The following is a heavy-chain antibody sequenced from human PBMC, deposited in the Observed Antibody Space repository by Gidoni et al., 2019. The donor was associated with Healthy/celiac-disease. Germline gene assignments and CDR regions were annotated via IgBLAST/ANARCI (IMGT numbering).Heavy chain of an antibody. D-gene: IGHD4-17*01. V-gene: IGHV4-39*01. CDR3: ARHSVSYGDYEEF. CDR2: IYYSGST. Sequence: LEWIGSIYYSGSTYYNPSLKSRVTISVDTSKNQFSLKLSSVTAADTAVYYCARHSVSYGDYEEFWGQGTLVTVSS. J-gene: IGHJ4*02.